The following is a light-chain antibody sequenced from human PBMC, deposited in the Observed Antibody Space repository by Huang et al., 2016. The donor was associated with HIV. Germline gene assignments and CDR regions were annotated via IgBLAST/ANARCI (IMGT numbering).Light chain of an antibody. J-gene: IGKJ3*01. CDR1: QSVSNN. CDR3: QQYNNWPTT. Sequence: EIVMTQSPGTLSVSPGERATLSCRASQSVSNNLAWYQQKPGQAPRLLIYGASLRATGLPARFSGSGSGTEVTLTISSLQSEDFAVYYCQQYNNWPTTFGPGTKVDIK. CDR2: GAS. V-gene: IGKV3-15*01.